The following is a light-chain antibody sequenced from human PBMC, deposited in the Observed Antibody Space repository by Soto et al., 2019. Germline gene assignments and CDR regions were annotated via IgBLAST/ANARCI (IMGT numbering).Light chain of an antibody. J-gene: IGKJ3*01. V-gene: IGKV1-9*01. CDR1: QGIINY. CDR2: AAS. Sequence: IQLTQSPSSLSASVGDRVTITCRASQGIINYLAWYQQKPGRAPKLLIYAASTLQNVVPSRFSGSGSGTDFTLTISSLQPEDFATYYCQQVNSFPRTFGPGTNVDIK. CDR3: QQVNSFPRT.